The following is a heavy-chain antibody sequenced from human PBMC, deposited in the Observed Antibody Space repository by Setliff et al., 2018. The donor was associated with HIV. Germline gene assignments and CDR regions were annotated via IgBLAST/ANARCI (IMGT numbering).Heavy chain of an antibody. CDR2: IIPIFGKT. D-gene: IGHD3-10*01. CDR3: AREGRPYYDSGRNWFDP. CDR1: GYTFSNYG. J-gene: IGHJ5*02. V-gene: IGHV1-69*13. Sequence: ASVKVSCKASGYTFSNYGISWVRQAPGQGLEWMGGIIPIFGKTNYAQNFQGRVTITADESTSTAYMELNTLRSEDTAIYYCAREGRPYYDSGRNWFDPWGQGTLVTVSS.